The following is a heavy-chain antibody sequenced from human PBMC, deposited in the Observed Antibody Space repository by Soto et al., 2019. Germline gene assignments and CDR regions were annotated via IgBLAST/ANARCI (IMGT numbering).Heavy chain of an antibody. D-gene: IGHD3-16*01. V-gene: IGHV3-23*01. Sequence: PGGSLRLSCAASGFTFSSYAMSWVRQAPGKGLEWVSAISGSGGSTYYADSVKGRFTISRDNSKNTLYLQMNSLRAEDTALYYFASPRAGRIMITFGGVIYYWGQGTLVTVSS. CDR2: ISGSGGST. CDR1: GFTFSSYA. J-gene: IGHJ4*02. CDR3: ASPRAGRIMITFGGVIYY.